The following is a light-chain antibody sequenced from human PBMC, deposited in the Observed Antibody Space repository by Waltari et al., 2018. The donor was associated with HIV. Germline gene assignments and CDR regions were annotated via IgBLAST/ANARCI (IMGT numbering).Light chain of an antibody. V-gene: IGKV3-15*01. CDR1: HSVGSA. CDR2: GAS. J-gene: IGKJ4*01. CDR3: QQYNKWPLT. Sequence: EILMTLTPAAIYASPGARFALSCRASHSVGSALAWSQQKPGQVPRLLIYGASTRATGVPARFSGSGSETEFTLTISSLHSEDFAVYYCQQYNKWPLTFGGGTKVEIK.